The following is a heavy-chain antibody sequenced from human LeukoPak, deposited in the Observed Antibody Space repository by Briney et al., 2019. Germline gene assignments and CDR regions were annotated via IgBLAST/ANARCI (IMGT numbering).Heavy chain of an antibody. Sequence: GGSLRLSCAASGFTFNTFNMNWVRQAPGKGLEWVSSITSGGDYIYYADSVKGRFTTSRDNAKNSLSLQLNSLRVEDTAVYYCARGYYDVLAASYKWTPDYWGQGTLVTVFS. D-gene: IGHD3-9*01. V-gene: IGHV3-21*01. CDR1: GFTFNTFN. CDR2: ITSGGDYI. CDR3: ARGYYDVLAASYKWTPDY. J-gene: IGHJ4*02.